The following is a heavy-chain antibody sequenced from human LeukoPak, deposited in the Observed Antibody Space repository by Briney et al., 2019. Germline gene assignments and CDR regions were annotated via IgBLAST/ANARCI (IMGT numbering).Heavy chain of an antibody. Sequence: SETLSLTCTVSGGSISSGDYYWSWIRQPPGKGLEWIGYIYYSGSTNYNPSLKSRVTISVDTSKNQFSLKLSSVTAADTAVYFCPRQLRGEAVAGHLQPFDYWGQGTLVTVSS. CDR1: GGSISSGDYY. J-gene: IGHJ4*02. CDR2: IYYSGST. V-gene: IGHV4-61*08. D-gene: IGHD6-19*01. CDR3: PRQLRGEAVAGHLQPFDY.